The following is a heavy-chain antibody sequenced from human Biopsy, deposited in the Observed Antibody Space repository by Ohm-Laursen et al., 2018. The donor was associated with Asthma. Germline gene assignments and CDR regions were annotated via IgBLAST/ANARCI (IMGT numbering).Heavy chain of an antibody. CDR1: RYALTGDY. V-gene: IGHV1-2*02. Sequence: GHSLSVSSEASRYALTGDYMHWVRQAAGQGLEWMGGIHPHNGGANSAQRFQGRVTMTRDTSISTAYMERSTLSSQDTALYYCARDPQVDATTSFGYWGPGTLIPVSS. CDR2: IHPHNGGA. D-gene: IGHD2-15*01. J-gene: IGHJ4*02. CDR3: ARDPQVDATTSFGY.